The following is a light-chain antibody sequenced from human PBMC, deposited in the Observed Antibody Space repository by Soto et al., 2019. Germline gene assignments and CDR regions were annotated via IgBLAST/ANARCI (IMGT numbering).Light chain of an antibody. V-gene: IGKV3-20*01. CDR1: QSVSSTF. CDR2: AAS. CDR3: LQYGSSLFS. Sequence: EIVLTQSPGTLSLSPGERATLSCRASQSVSSTFLAWYQQKPGQAPRLLIYAASSRATGIPDRFSGSGSGTDFTLTIGRLEPEDFAVYYCLQYGSSLFSFGPGTRLEIK. J-gene: IGKJ5*01.